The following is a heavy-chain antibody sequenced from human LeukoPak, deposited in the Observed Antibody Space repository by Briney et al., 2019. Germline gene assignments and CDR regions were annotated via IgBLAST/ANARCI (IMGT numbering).Heavy chain of an antibody. J-gene: IGHJ4*02. CDR3: AGSRYLDGLYRGYFDY. Sequence: SETLSLTCTVSGGSISSYYWSWIRQTPGEGLEWIGYIYHTGSTNYNPSLKSRVTISVDTSKNQFSLKLSSVTAADTAVYHCAGSRYLDGLYRGYFDYWGQGTLVTVSS. CDR1: GGSISSYY. CDR2: IYHTGST. V-gene: IGHV4-59*01. D-gene: IGHD3-9*01.